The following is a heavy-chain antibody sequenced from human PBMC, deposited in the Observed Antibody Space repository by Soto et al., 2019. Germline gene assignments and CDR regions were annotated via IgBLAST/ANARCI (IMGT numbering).Heavy chain of an antibody. CDR2: IKQDGSEK. CDR3: ARDGESGSGCNYYYYGMDV. D-gene: IGHD6-19*01. V-gene: IGHV3-7*05. Sequence: PGGSLRLSCAASGFTFSSYWMSWVRQAPGKGLEWVANIKQDGSEKYYVDSVKGRFTISRDNAKNSLYLQMNSLRAEDTAVYYCARDGESGSGCNYYYYGMDVWGQGTTVTVSS. CDR1: GFTFSSYW. J-gene: IGHJ6*02.